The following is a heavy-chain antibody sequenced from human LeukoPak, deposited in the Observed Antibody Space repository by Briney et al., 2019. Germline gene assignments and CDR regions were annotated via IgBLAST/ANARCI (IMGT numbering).Heavy chain of an antibody. Sequence: SVKVSCKASGGTFSSYAISWVRQAPGQGLEWMGRIIPILGIANYAQKFQGRVTITADKSTSTAYMELSSLRSEDTAVYYCARRWLVGGSGGFHYYYGMDVWGQGTTVTVSS. CDR1: GGTFSSYA. V-gene: IGHV1-69*04. CDR2: IIPILGIA. D-gene: IGHD3-10*01. J-gene: IGHJ6*02. CDR3: ARRWLVGGSGGFHYYYGMDV.